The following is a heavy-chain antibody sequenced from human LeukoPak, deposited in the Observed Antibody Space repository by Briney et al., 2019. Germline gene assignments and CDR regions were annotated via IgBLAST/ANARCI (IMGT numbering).Heavy chain of an antibody. J-gene: IGHJ4*02. CDR3: AKGSNTSWSSFDY. D-gene: IGHD6-13*01. CDR2: ITTSDNST. V-gene: IGHV3-23*01. Sequence: PGGSLRLSCAASGFTFSSYAMSWVRQAPGKGLEWVSTITTSDNSTYCADSVKGRFTISRDNSKSTLYLQMNGLSAEDTAVYYCAKGSNTSWSSFDYWGRGTLVTVSS. CDR1: GFTFSSYA.